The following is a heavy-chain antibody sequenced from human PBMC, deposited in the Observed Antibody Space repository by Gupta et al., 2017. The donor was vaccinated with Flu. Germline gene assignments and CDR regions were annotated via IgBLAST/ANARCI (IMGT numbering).Heavy chain of an antibody. Sequence: QLPLPESGPGLVRPSETLSLTCSVSGGSIVSSDHYSSWIRQSPGKGLEYIGSVYYVGTTYYNVFLAGRVTISIDTSKNQFSLKLFSVTAADTALYYCARSGDYFDSWGQGALVTVSS. V-gene: IGHV4-39*01. J-gene: IGHJ4*02. CDR2: VYYVGTT. CDR1: GGSIVSSDHY. CDR3: ARSGDYFDS. D-gene: IGHD4-17*01.